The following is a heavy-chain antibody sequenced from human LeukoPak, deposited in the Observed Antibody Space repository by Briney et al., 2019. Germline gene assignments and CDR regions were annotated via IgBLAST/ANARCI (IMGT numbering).Heavy chain of an antibody. CDR1: GFTFSSNW. CDR2: INTDGSST. CDR3: ASGVRAQYTSGGWSWFDP. D-gene: IGHD6-19*01. J-gene: IGHJ5*02. Sequence: PGGSLRLSCAASGFTFSSNWMHWVRQAPGRGLLWVSRINTDGSSTTYADSVTGRFTISRDNAKNTLYLQMNSLKAEDTAVYYCASGVRAQYTSGGWSWFDPWGQGTLVTVSS. V-gene: IGHV3-74*01.